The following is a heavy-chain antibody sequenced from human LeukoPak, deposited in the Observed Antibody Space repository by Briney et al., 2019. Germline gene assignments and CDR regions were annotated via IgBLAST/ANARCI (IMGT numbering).Heavy chain of an antibody. CDR3: AELGITTIGGV. CDR2: ISGSGHDI. V-gene: IGHV3-11*04. CDR1: GFTFSDSY. D-gene: IGHD3-10*02. Sequence: PGGSLRLSCAASGFTFSDSYMTWVRQAPGKGVEWVAYISGSGHDINYSESAKGRFTISRDNAKNSLYLQMNSLRAEDTAVYYCAELGITTIGGVWGKGTTVTISS. J-gene: IGHJ6*04.